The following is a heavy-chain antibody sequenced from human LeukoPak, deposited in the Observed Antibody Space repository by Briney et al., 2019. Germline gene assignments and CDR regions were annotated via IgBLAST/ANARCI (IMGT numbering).Heavy chain of an antibody. CDR2: IYPDDSDT. Sequence: GESLKISCKGSGYSFTSYWIGWVRQMPGKGLEWMGIIYPDDSDTRYSPSFQGQVTMSGDKSISTAYLQWSSLKASDTAMYYCARRRCSGGSCFFDYWGQGTLVTVSS. CDR1: GYSFTSYW. D-gene: IGHD2-15*01. V-gene: IGHV5-51*01. J-gene: IGHJ4*02. CDR3: ARRRCSGGSCFFDY.